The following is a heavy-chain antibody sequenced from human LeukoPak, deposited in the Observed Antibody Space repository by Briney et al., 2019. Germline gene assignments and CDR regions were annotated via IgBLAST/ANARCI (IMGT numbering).Heavy chain of an antibody. D-gene: IGHD6-19*01. Sequence: PSETLSLTCAVSGGSISSSNWWSWVRQPPGQGLEWIGEIYHSGSTNYNPSLKSRVTISVDKSKNQFSLKLSSVTAADTAVYYCASEGIAVADLFDYWGQGTLVTVSS. J-gene: IGHJ4*02. CDR3: ASEGIAVADLFDY. CDR1: GGSISSSNW. CDR2: IYHSGST. V-gene: IGHV4-4*02.